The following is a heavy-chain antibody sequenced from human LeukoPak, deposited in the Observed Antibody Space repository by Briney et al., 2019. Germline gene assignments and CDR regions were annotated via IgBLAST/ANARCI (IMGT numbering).Heavy chain of an antibody. D-gene: IGHD1-14*01. J-gene: IGHJ5*02. CDR2: IYYSGSI. Sequence: SETLSLTCTVSGGSISSGGYYWSWIRQHPGKGLEWIGYIYYSGSIYYNPSLKSRVTISVDTSKNQFSLKLSSVTAADTAVYYCARDSGTMPGTHWFDPWGQGTLVTVSS. CDR1: GGSISSGGYY. CDR3: ARDSGTMPGTHWFDP. V-gene: IGHV4-31*03.